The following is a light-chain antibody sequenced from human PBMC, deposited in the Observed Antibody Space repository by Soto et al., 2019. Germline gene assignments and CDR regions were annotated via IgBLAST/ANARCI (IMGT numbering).Light chain of an antibody. Sequence: EIQMTQSPSSLSASVGDRVTITCRASQGISNYLAWYQQKPGKVPKLLIYGAYTLQSGVPSRLSGSGSGTDFTLIIISLQPEDFATYYCQKYDSAPWTFGQGTKVEIK. CDR3: QKYDSAPWT. CDR2: GAY. CDR1: QGISNY. J-gene: IGKJ1*01. V-gene: IGKV1-27*01.